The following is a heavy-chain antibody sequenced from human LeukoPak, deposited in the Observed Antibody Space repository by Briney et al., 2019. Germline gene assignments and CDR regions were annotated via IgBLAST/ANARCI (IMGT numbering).Heavy chain of an antibody. CDR1: GFTFSSYW. J-gene: IGHJ4*02. CDR3: AKATNTVAGPFDY. Sequence: GGSLRLSCAASGFTFSSYWMSWVRQAPGKGLEWVAVISYDGSNKYYADSVKGRFTISRDNSKNTLYLQMNSLRAEDTAVYYCAKATNTVAGPFDYWGQGTLVTVSS. V-gene: IGHV3-30*18. D-gene: IGHD4-23*01. CDR2: ISYDGSNK.